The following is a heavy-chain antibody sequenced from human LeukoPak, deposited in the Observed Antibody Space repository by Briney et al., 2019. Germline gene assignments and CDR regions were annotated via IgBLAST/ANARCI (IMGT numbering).Heavy chain of an antibody. CDR1: GGSISSGRYY. Sequence: NPSETLSLTCTVSGGSISSGRYYWSWIRQPAGKGLEWIGRIYTSGSTNYNPSLKSRVTISVDTSKNQFSLKLSSVTAADTAVYYCAREPRTLSGNSGFDYWGQGTLATVSS. D-gene: IGHD4-23*01. V-gene: IGHV4-61*02. J-gene: IGHJ4*02. CDR3: AREPRTLSGNSGFDY. CDR2: IYTSGST.